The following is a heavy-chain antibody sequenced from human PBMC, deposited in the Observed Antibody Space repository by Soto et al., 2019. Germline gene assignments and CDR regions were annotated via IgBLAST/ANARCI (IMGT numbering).Heavy chain of an antibody. CDR2: IIPIFGTA. CDR3: ARDDIVLVPAAEYYYYYGMDV. J-gene: IGHJ6*02. V-gene: IGHV1-69*13. Sequence: GASVKVSCKASGGTFSSYAISWVRQAPGQGLEWMGGIIPIFGTANYAQKFQGRVTITADESTSTAYMELSSLRSEDTAVYYCARDDIVLVPAAEYYYYYGMDVWGQGTTVTVSS. CDR1: GGTFSSYA. D-gene: IGHD2-2*01.